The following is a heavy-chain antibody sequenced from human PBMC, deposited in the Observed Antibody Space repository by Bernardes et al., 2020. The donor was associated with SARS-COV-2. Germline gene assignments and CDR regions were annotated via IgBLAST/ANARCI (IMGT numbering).Heavy chain of an antibody. CDR1: GFSLSTAREG. J-gene: IGHJ4*02. CDR2: IYYDDDQ. V-gene: IGHV2-5*02. CDR3: AHRACFYDDDDFYYSGFDY. D-gene: IGHD3-22*01. Sequence: TLLIPPHTITLTCTFSGFSLSTAREGVAWIRQPPGKALEWLALIYYDDDQRYSPSLRSRPTITKDTSKSQVVLTMTNMDPVDTATYYCAHRACFYDDDDFYYSGFDYWGQGTRVTVSS.